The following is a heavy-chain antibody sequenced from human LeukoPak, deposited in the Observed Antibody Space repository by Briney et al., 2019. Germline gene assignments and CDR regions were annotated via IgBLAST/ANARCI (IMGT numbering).Heavy chain of an antibody. V-gene: IGHV3-7*01. Sequence: GGSLRLSCAASGFTFSTYWMSWVRQAPGQGLEWVANIKEDGSEKHYVASVKGRFTISKDNAKSSLYLQMNSLRAEDTAVYHCARDSANCRGCAFDIWGQGTTVTVSS. CDR1: GFTFSTYW. D-gene: IGHD1-1*01. J-gene: IGHJ3*02. CDR3: ARDSANCRGCAFDI. CDR2: IKEDGSEK.